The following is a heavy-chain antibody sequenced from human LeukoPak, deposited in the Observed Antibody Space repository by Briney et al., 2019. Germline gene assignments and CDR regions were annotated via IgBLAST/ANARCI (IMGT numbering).Heavy chain of an antibody. J-gene: IGHJ3*02. CDR3: ARESVTVVVPADSAFDI. Sequence: ASVKVSCKASGGTFSSYAISWVRQAPGQGLEWMGGIIPIFGTANYAQKFQGRVTITTDESTSTAYMELSSLRSEDTAVYYCARESVTVVVPADSAFDIWGQGTMVTVSS. CDR1: GGTFSSYA. CDR2: IIPIFGTA. V-gene: IGHV1-69*05. D-gene: IGHD2-2*01.